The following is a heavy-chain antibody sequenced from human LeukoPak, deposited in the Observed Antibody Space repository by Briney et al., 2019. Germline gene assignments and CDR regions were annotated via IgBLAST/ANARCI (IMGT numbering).Heavy chain of an antibody. Sequence: SETLSLTCAVYGGSFSGYYWSWIRQPPGKGLEWIGEINHIGSTNYNPSLKSRVTISVDTSKNQFSLKLSSVTAADTAFYYCARHLPSPELQFYFDYWDQGTLVTVSS. CDR2: INHIGST. CDR1: GGSFSGYY. J-gene: IGHJ4*02. D-gene: IGHD5-24*01. V-gene: IGHV4-34*01. CDR3: ARHLPSPELQFYFDY.